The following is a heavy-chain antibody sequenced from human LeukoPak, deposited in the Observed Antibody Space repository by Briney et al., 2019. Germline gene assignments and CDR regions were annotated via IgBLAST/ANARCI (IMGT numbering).Heavy chain of an antibody. Sequence: TSETLSLTCTVSGGSISSYYWSWIRQPPGKGLEWIGYIYYSGSTNYNPSLKSRVTISVDTSKNQFSLKLSSVTAADTAVYYCARDQSGWFDYWGQGTLVTVSS. V-gene: IGHV4-59*01. CDR3: ARDQSGWFDY. D-gene: IGHD6-19*01. J-gene: IGHJ4*02. CDR1: GGSISSYY. CDR2: IYYSGST.